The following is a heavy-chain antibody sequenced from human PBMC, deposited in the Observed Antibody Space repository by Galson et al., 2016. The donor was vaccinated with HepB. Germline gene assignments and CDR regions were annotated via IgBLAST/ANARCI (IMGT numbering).Heavy chain of an antibody. V-gene: IGHV3-23*01. CDR1: GFSISSYA. J-gene: IGHJ6*02. D-gene: IGHD2-2*01. Sequence: SLRLSCAASGFSISSYAMRWVRQAPGKGLEWVSRINPDGSWTTYADSVKGRFTISRDNSKNTLFLQMNTLRAEDTAVYYCAKVREACSRTSCYHYYGTDVWGQGTTVTVSS. CDR2: INPDGSWT. CDR3: AKVREACSRTSCYHYYGTDV.